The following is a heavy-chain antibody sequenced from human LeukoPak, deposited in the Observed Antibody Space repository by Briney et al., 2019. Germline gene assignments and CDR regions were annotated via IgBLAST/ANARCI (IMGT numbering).Heavy chain of an antibody. V-gene: IGHV3-53*01. CDR1: GFTVSSNY. Sequence: GGSLRLSCAASGFTVSSNYMSWVRQAPGKGLEWVSVIYSAGSTYYADSVKGRFTISRDNSKNTLYLQMNTLRAEDTAVYYCARLWCDYWYFDLWGRGTLVTVSS. J-gene: IGHJ2*01. D-gene: IGHD2-21*01. CDR2: IYSAGST. CDR3: ARLWCDYWYFDL.